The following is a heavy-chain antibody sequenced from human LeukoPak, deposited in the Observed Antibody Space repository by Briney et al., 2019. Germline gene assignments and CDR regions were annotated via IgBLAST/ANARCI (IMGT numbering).Heavy chain of an antibody. V-gene: IGHV4-59*08. CDR2: IYYTGST. D-gene: IGHD6-6*01. CDR1: GGSISSLY. J-gene: IGHJ4*02. CDR3: ARHRAYSSSSPSDY. Sequence: KPSETLSLTCSVSGGSISSLYWSWIRQPPGKGLEGIGYIYYTGSTNYNPSLKSRVTMFVDMSTNQFSLRLSSVTAADTAVYYCARHRAYSSSSPSDYWGQGTLVTVSS.